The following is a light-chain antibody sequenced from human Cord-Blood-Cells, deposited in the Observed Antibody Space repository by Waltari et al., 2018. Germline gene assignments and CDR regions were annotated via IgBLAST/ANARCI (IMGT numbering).Light chain of an antibody. V-gene: IGLV2-8*01. CDR3: SSYAGSNNFVV. CDR1: SSDVGGYNY. CDR2: EVS. Sequence: QSALTQPPSASGSPGQSVTISCTGTSSDVGGYNYVSWYQQHPGKAPKLMIYEVSKRPSGVPYRFSGSKSGNPASLTVSGLQAEDEADYYCSSYAGSNNFVVFGGGTKLTVL. J-gene: IGLJ2*01.